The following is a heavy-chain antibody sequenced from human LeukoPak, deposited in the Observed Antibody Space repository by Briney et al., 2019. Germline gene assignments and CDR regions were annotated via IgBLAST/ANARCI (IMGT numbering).Heavy chain of an antibody. CDR3: ARDIAARRLDY. V-gene: IGHV3-33*01. Sequence: GRSLRLSCAASGFTYRNHGMHWVRRAPGKGLEWVAVIWYDGSNQYYADSVKGRFTISRDNSKNTLYLQMSSLRAEDTAVYYCARDIAARRLDYWGQGTLVTVSS. J-gene: IGHJ4*02. D-gene: IGHD6-6*01. CDR1: GFTYRNHG. CDR2: IWYDGSNQ.